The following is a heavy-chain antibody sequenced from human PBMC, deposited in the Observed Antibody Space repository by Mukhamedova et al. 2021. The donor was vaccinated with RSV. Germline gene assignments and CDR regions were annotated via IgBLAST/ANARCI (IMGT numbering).Heavy chain of an antibody. Sequence: VRQAPGKGLEWVSYMSSSGSTIYYADSVKGRFTISRDNARNSLYLQMNSLRAEDTAVYSCAKGRDDYWGQGSLVTVSS. CDR3: AKGRDDY. V-gene: IGHV3-48*03. CDR2: MSSSGSTI. J-gene: IGHJ4*02.